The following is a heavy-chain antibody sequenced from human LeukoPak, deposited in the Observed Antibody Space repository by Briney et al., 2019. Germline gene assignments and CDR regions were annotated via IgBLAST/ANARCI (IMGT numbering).Heavy chain of an antibody. D-gene: IGHD3-3*01. CDR2: INPNSGGT. J-gene: IGHJ5*01. V-gene: IGHV1-2*02. Sequence: ASVKVSCKASGYTFTGYYMHWVRQAPGQGLEWMGWINPNSGGTNYAQNFQGRVTMTRDTSISTAYMELTRLRSDDTAVYYCARETYYDFWTGADSWGQGTLVTVSS. CDR3: ARETYYDFWTGADS. CDR1: GYTFTGYY.